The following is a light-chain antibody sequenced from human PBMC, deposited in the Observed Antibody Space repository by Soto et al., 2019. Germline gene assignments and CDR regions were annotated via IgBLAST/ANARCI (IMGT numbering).Light chain of an antibody. V-gene: IGLV6-57*01. CDR2: DDN. Sequence: NFMLTQPHSVSESPGKTVTISCTRSSGSIASNYVQWYQQRPGSSPTTVIYDDNQRPSGVPDRFSGSIDSSSNSASLTISGLKTEDEADYYCQSYDSSNPVVFGGGTKLTVL. J-gene: IGLJ2*01. CDR1: SGSIASNY. CDR3: QSYDSSNPVV.